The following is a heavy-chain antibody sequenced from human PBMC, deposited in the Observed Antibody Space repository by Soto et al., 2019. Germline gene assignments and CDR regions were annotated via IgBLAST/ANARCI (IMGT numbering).Heavy chain of an antibody. V-gene: IGHV4-31*03. CDR3: ARDSYGSNWFDP. CDR2: INHYGTT. CDR1: GGSISSGGVYF. Sequence: QVQLQESGPGLVKPSQTLSLTCTVSGGSISSGGVYFWSWIRQHPGKGLEWIGYINHYGTTYSNPSLRSRVTISVDTSKNQFSLKLDSVTAADTALYYCARDSYGSNWFDPWGQGALVTVSS. J-gene: IGHJ5*02. D-gene: IGHD4-17*01.